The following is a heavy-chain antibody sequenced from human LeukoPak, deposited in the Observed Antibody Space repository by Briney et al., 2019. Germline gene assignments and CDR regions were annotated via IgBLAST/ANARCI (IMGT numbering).Heavy chain of an antibody. CDR3: AGRNYDFWSGYYTIPNWYFDL. J-gene: IGHJ2*01. V-gene: IGHV4-39*07. Sequence: SETLSLTCTVSGGSISSSSYYWGWIRQPPGKGLEWIGSIYYSGSTNYNPSLKSRVTISVDTSKNQFSLKLSSVTAADTAVYYCAGRNYDFWSGYYTIPNWYFDLWGRSTLVTVSS. D-gene: IGHD3-3*01. CDR1: GGSISSSSYY. CDR2: IYYSGST.